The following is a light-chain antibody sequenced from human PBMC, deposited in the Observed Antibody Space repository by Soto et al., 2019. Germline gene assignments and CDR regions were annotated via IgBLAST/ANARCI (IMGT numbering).Light chain of an antibody. J-gene: IGLJ3*02. V-gene: IGLV1-44*01. CDR1: TSNIGGST. CDR3: AAWHDSLNGPM. CDR2: GNN. Sequence: QSVLTQPPSASGTPGQRVTIFCSGSTSNIGGSTVNWYRHLPGTAPKLLIFGNNRRPSGVPDRFSGSKSGTSASLAISGLQSEDAADYHCAAWHDSLNGPMFGGGTKLTDL.